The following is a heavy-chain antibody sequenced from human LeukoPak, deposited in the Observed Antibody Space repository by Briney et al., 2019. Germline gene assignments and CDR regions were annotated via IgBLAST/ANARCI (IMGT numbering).Heavy chain of an antibody. Sequence: GGSLRLSCADSGYSFDEYAMHWVRQAPGKGLEWVSGINWKSDKIGYADSVKGRFTISRDNSKSSLYLQMNSLRVEDTALYYCAKDRYCTSSSCPIDYWGQGTMVIVSS. CDR3: AKDRYCTSSSCPIDY. J-gene: IGHJ4*02. D-gene: IGHD2-2*01. V-gene: IGHV3-9*01. CDR2: INWKSDKI. CDR1: GYSFDEYA.